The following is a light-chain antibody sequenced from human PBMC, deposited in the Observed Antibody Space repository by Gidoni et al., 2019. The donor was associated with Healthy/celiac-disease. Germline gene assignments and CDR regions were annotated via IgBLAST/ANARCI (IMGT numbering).Light chain of an antibody. CDR2: GAS. CDR3: QQYGSSPWT. J-gene: IGKJ1*01. Sequence: EIVLTQSPGTLSLSPGERATLSCRASQSVSSSYLAWYQQKPGQAPRLLIYGASSRATGIPDRFSGSGSGTDFTLTISRLEPEDFAVYYCQQYGSSPWTFGQGTKYGNQT. CDR1: QSVSSSY. V-gene: IGKV3-20*01.